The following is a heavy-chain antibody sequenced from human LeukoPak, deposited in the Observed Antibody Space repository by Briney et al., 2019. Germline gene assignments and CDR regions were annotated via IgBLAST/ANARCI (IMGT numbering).Heavy chain of an antibody. J-gene: IGHJ4*02. Sequence: ASVKVSCKASGYTFTSYGISWVRQAPGQGLEWMGWISAYNGNTNYAQKLQGRVTMTTDTSTNTAYMELRSLRSDDTAVYYCARDTPTGSSGYYYAAGNFDYWGQGTLVTVSS. CDR3: ARDTPTGSSGYYYAAGNFDY. V-gene: IGHV1-18*01. CDR2: ISAYNGNT. D-gene: IGHD3-22*01. CDR1: GYTFTSYG.